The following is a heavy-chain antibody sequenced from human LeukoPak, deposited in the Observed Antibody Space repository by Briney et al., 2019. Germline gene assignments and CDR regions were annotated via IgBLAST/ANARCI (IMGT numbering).Heavy chain of an antibody. CDR1: GESFSGHS. J-gene: IGHJ4*02. CDR2: INRSGTS. D-gene: IGHD6-13*01. Sequence: SETLSLTCAVYGESFSGHSCSWIRQPPGKGLEWIREINRSGTSNINPSLKSRVTMSVDTSRNQFSLRLSSVTAADTAVYYCARGRSRPTRYYFDYWGQGTLVTVSS. V-gene: IGHV4-34*01. CDR3: ARGRSRPTRYYFDY.